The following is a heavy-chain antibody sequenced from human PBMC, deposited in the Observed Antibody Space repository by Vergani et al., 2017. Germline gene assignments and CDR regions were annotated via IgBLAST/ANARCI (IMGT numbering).Heavy chain of an antibody. D-gene: IGHD3-10*01. J-gene: IGHJ6*03. CDR3: AVYYGSGRKYYMDV. CDR2: INHSGST. V-gene: IGHV4-34*01. Sequence: QVQLQQWGAGLLKPSETLSLTCAVYGGSFSGYYWSWIRQPPGKGLEWIGEINHSGSTNYNPSLKSRVTISVDTSKNQFSLKLSSVTAADTAVYYCAVYYGSGRKYYMDVWGKGTTVTVSS. CDR1: GGSFSGYY.